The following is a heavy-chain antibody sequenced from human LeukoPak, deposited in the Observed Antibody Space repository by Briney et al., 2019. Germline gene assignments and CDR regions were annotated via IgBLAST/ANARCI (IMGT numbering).Heavy chain of an antibody. CDR1: GYTFTSYD. J-gene: IGHJ4*02. Sequence: EASVKVSCKASGYTFTSYDINWVRQATGQGLEWMGWMNPNSGNTGYAQKFQGRVTMTRNTSISTAYMELSSLRAEDTAVYYCARGSKWELPGDYWGQGTLVTVSS. CDR3: ARGSKWELPGDY. D-gene: IGHD1-26*01. V-gene: IGHV1-8*01. CDR2: MNPNSGNT.